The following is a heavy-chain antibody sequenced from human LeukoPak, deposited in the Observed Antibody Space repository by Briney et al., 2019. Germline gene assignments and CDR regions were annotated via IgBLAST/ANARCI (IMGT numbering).Heavy chain of an antibody. J-gene: IGHJ4*02. Sequence: ASVKVSCKASGYTFTSYGISWVRQAPGQGLEWMGWVSAYNGNTNYAQKLQGRVTMTTDTSTSTAYMELRSLRSDDTAVYYCARVTYYYDSSGYPEYWGQGTLVTVSS. CDR2: VSAYNGNT. CDR1: GYTFTSYG. D-gene: IGHD3-22*01. V-gene: IGHV1-18*01. CDR3: ARVTYYYDSSGYPEY.